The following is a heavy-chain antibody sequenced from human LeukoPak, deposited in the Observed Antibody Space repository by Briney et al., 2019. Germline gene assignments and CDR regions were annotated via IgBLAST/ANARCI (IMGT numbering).Heavy chain of an antibody. J-gene: IGHJ4*02. Sequence: SETLSLTCTVSGGSISSGGYYWSWIRQHPGKGLEWIGYIYYSGSTYYNPSPKSRVTISVDTSKNQFSLKLSSVTAADTAVYYCARGTTVTRYFDYWGQGTLVTVSS. CDR1: GGSISSGGYY. V-gene: IGHV4-31*03. CDR2: IYYSGST. D-gene: IGHD4-17*01. CDR3: ARGTTVTRYFDY.